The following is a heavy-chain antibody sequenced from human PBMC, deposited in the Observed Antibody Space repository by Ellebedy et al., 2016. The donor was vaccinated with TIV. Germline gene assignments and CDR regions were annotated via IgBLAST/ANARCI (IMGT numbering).Heavy chain of an antibody. J-gene: IGHJ4*02. V-gene: IGHV1-46*01. CDR3: ARSMDTAVVTAVRF. CDR2: IDPRGGSS. D-gene: IGHD5-18*01. CDR1: GYTFTSFY. Sequence: AASVKVSCKASGYTFTSFYIHWVRQAPGQGLEWMGIIDPRGGSSTYAQRFQGRVTLTRDTSSSTLYMELSSLRSDDTAVYYCARSMDTAVVTAVRFWGQGTLVTVSS.